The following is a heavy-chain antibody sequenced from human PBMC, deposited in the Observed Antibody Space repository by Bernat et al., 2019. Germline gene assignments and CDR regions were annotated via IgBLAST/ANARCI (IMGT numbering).Heavy chain of an antibody. CDR3: ARDGVVGATRTFDY. CDR2: ISSSGSTI. J-gene: IGHJ4*02. CDR1: GFTFSSYE. Sequence: EVQLVESGGGLVQPGGSLRLSCAASGFTFSSYEMNWVRQAPGKGLEWVSYISSSGSTIYYADSVMGRFTISRDNAKNSLYLQMNSLRAEDTAVYYCARDGVVGATRTFDYWGQGTLVTVSS. V-gene: IGHV3-48*03. D-gene: IGHD1-26*01.